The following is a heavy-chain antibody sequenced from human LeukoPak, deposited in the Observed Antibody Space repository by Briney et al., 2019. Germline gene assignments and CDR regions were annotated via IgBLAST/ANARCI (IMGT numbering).Heavy chain of an antibody. V-gene: IGHV4-39*07. Sequence: PSDTLSLTCTVSGDSISSTNYYWGWIRQPPGKGLEWIGSIYYSGSTYYNPSLESRVTISVDTSKNQFSLKLSSVTAADTAVYYCARATVVTLLGGYYFDYWGQGTLVTVSS. CDR1: GDSISSTNYY. J-gene: IGHJ4*02. D-gene: IGHD4-23*01. CDR2: IYYSGST. CDR3: ARATVVTLLGGYYFDY.